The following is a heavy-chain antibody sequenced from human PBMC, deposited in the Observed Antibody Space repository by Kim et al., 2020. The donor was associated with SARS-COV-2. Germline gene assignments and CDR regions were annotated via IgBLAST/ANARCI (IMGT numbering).Heavy chain of an antibody. V-gene: IGHV3-23*01. D-gene: IGHD3-22*01. Sequence: GGSLRLSCAASGFTFSSYAMSWVRQAPGKGLEWVSAISGSGGSTYYADSVTGRFTITRDNSKNTLYLQMNSLRAEDTAASYYAKYSSGYPTFDYWGQGTL. J-gene: IGHJ4*02. CDR3: AKYSSGYPTFDY. CDR2: ISGSGGST. CDR1: GFTFSSYA.